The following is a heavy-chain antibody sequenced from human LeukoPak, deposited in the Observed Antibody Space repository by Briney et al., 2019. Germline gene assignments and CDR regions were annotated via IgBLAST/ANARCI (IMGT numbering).Heavy chain of an antibody. D-gene: IGHD6-13*01. V-gene: IGHV3-64*01. J-gene: IGHJ4*02. CDR1: GFTFHTYG. CDR3: ARGAQLPDY. CDR2: IGPDGGTT. Sequence: GGSLRLSCAASGFTFHTYGMHWVRQAPGKGLEYVSGIGPDGGTTYYAKSVKGRFTISRDNSRSMVYLQMDSLTADDMAVYYWARGAQLPDYGGQGTLVTASS.